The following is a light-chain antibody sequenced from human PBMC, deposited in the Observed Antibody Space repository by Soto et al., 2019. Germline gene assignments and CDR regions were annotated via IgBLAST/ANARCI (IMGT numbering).Light chain of an antibody. J-gene: IGKJ5*01. Sequence: DIQMTQSPSSLSASVGDRVTITCRASQDISVDLAWYQQKPGKVPKLLIYSESTLQSGVPSRFSGSGSGTDFTLTISSLQPEDVATYFCQKFNTAPLTFGQGTRLEIK. CDR3: QKFNTAPLT. CDR2: SES. CDR1: QDISVD. V-gene: IGKV1-27*01.